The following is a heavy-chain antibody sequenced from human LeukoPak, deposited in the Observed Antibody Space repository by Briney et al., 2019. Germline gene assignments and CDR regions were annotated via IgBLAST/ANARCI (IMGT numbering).Heavy chain of an antibody. Sequence: ASVKDSCKVSGYTLTELSMHWVRQAPGKGLEWMGGFDPEDGETIYAQKFQGRATMTEDTSTDTAYMELSSLRSEDTAVYYCATEEMTTVTAGAFDIWGQGTMVTVSS. D-gene: IGHD4-17*01. CDR3: ATEEMTTVTAGAFDI. V-gene: IGHV1-24*01. J-gene: IGHJ3*02. CDR2: FDPEDGET. CDR1: GYTLTELS.